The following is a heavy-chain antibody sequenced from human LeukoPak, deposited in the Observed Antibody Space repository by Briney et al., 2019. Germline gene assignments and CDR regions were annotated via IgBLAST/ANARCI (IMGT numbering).Heavy chain of an antibody. CDR1: GFTFGTYA. J-gene: IGHJ4*02. Sequence: PGGTLTLSCAASGFTFGTYAMIWGRLAPGQGLELDSYISSSSSTIYFPDSVKGRFTISKDNAKNSLYLQMNGLRDEDTAVYYCARDAGSGYFDYWGQGTLVTVSS. CDR3: ARDAGSGYFDY. V-gene: IGHV3-48*02. D-gene: IGHD6-19*01. CDR2: ISSSSSTI.